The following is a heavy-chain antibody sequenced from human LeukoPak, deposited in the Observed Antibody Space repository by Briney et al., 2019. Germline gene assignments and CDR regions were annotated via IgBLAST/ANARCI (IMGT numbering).Heavy chain of an antibody. CDR1: GGSISSSSYY. Sequence: PSETLSLTCTVSGGSISSSSYYWGWIRQPPGKGLEWIGSIYYSGSTYYNPSLKSRVTTSVDTSKNQFSLKLSSVTAADTAVYYCARQETMVRGVIIPYYFDYWGQGTLVTVSS. J-gene: IGHJ4*02. CDR2: IYYSGST. V-gene: IGHV4-39*01. D-gene: IGHD3-10*01. CDR3: ARQETMVRGVIIPYYFDY.